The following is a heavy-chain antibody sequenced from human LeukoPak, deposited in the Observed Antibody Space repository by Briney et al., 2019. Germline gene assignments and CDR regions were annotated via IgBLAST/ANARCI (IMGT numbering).Heavy chain of an antibody. Sequence: PSETLSLTCAVSGGSISSGGYSWSWIRQPPGKGLEWIGYVYHSGSTYYNPSLKSRVTISVDRSKNQFSLKLSSVTAADTAVYYCARLYYYDSSGYRYYFDYWGQGTLVTVSS. CDR3: ARLYYYDSSGYRYYFDY. V-gene: IGHV4-30-2*01. D-gene: IGHD3-22*01. CDR1: GGSISSGGYS. CDR2: VYHSGST. J-gene: IGHJ4*02.